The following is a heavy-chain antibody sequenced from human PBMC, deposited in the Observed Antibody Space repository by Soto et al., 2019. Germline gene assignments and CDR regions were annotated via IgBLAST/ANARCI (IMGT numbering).Heavy chain of an antibody. CDR2: IDPSDSYT. V-gene: IGHV5-10-1*01. D-gene: IGHD6-19*01. CDR3: ASPTPGVAGTLIYYYGMDV. CDR1: GYRFTSYW. J-gene: IGHJ6*02. Sequence: GESLKISCKGSGYRFTSYWISWVRQMPGKGLEWMGRIDPSDSYTNYSPSFQGHVTISADKSISTAYLQWSSLKASDTAMYYCASPTPGVAGTLIYYYGMDVWGQGTTVTVSS.